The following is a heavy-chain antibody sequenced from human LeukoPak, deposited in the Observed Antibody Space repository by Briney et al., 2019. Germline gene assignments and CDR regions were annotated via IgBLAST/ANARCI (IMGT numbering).Heavy chain of an antibody. CDR3: ARDQAPYSSSSPLDY. CDR1: GDSISTSNSY. CDR2: IYYSGNT. J-gene: IGHJ4*02. Sequence: SETLSLTCTVSGDSISTSNSYWGWIRQPPWKGLEWIGSIYYSGNTYYNASLKSRVTISVDTSKNQFSLKLSSVTAADTAVYYCARDQAPYSSSSPLDYWGQGTLVTVSS. V-gene: IGHV4-39*07. D-gene: IGHD6-6*01.